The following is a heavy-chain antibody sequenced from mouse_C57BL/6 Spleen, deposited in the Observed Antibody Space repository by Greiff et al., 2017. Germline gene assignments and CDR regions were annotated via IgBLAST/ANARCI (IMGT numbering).Heavy chain of an antibody. V-gene: IGHV1-26*01. CDR3: AGIGDEAFAY. Sequence: EVQLQQSGPELVKPGASVKISCKASGYTFTDYYMNWVKQSHGKSLEWIGDINPNNGGTSYNQKFKGNATLTVDKSSSTAYMELRSLTSEDSAFYYCAGIGDEAFAYWGQGTLVTVSA. J-gene: IGHJ3*01. CDR2: INPNNGGT. CDR1: GYTFTDYY.